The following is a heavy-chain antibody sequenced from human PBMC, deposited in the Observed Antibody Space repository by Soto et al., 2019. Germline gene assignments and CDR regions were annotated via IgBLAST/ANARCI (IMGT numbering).Heavy chain of an antibody. CDR1: GGSFSGYY. J-gene: IGHJ5*02. CDR3: ARGHKTAMVTNVLKYNWFDP. D-gene: IGHD5-18*01. Sequence: QVQLQQWGAGLLKPSETLSLTCAVYGGSFSGYYWSWIRQPPGKGLEWIGEINHSGSTNYNPSLKSRVTISVDTSKNQFSLKLSSVTAADTAVYYCARGHKTAMVTNVLKYNWFDPWGQGTLVTVSS. CDR2: INHSGST. V-gene: IGHV4-34*01.